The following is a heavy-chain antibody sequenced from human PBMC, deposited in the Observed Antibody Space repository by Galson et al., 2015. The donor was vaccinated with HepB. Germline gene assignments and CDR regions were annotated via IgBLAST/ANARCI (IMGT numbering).Heavy chain of an antibody. D-gene: IGHD2-2*01. CDR1: GYTFTSYY. CDR2: INPSGGST. V-gene: IGHV1-46*01. CDR3: ARDHTYCSSTSCKYYYYGMDV. Sequence: SVKVSCKASGYTFTSYYMHWVRQAPGQGLEWMGIINPSGGSTSYAQKFQGRVTMTRDTSTSTVYMELSSLRSEDTAVYYCARDHTYCSSTSCKYYYYGMDVWGQGTTVTVSS. J-gene: IGHJ6*02.